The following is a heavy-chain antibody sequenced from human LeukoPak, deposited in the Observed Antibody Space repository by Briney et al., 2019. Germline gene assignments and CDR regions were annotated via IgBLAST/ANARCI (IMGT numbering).Heavy chain of an antibody. V-gene: IGHV3-23*01. CDR2: ISGSGGST. J-gene: IGHJ4*02. Sequence: PGGSLRLSCAASGFTFGSYVMSWVRQAPGKGLEWVSAISGSGGSTYYADSVKGRFTISRDNSKNTLYLQMNSLRAEDTAVYYCAKCPPWDSSINIFDFWGQGTLVTVSS. CDR3: AKCPPWDSSINIFDF. D-gene: IGHD3-10*02. CDR1: GFTFGSYV.